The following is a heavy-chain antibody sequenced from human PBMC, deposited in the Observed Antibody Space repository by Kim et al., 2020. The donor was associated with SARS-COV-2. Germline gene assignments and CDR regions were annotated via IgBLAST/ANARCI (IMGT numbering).Heavy chain of an antibody. J-gene: IGHJ4*02. Sequence: GGSLRLSCAASGTTVSSNYMSWVRKAPGKGLEWVSVIYSGGSTYYADSVKGRFTISSDNSKNTLYLQMNSLRAEDTAVYYCASFFGSYFDYWGQGTLVTVSS. V-gene: IGHV3-53*01. CDR1: GTTVSSNY. CDR3: ASFFGSYFDY. D-gene: IGHD1-26*01. CDR2: IYSGGST.